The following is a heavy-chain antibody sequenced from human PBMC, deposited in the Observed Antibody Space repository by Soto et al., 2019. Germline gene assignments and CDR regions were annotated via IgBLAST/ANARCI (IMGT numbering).Heavy chain of an antibody. Sequence: GASVKVSCKASGYTFTSYYMHWVRQAPGQGLEWMGIINPSGGSTSYAQKFQGRVTMTRDTSTSTVYMELSSLRSEDTAVYYCARDSSEDQVAGTGDFDYWGQGTLVTVSS. CDR2: INPSGGST. CDR1: GYTFTSYY. J-gene: IGHJ4*02. CDR3: ARDSSEDQVAGTGDFDY. V-gene: IGHV1-46*01. D-gene: IGHD6-19*01.